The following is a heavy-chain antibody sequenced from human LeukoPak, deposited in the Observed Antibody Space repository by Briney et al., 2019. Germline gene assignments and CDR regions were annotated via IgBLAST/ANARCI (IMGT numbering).Heavy chain of an antibody. CDR1: GGTFSSYA. D-gene: IGHD2-21*02. CDR3: ASNKGDYCFDY. CDR2: IIPILGIA. Sequence: SVKVSCKASGGTFSSYAISWVRQAPGQGLEWMGRIIPILGIANYARKFQGRVTITADKSTSTAYMELSSLRSEDTVVYYCASNKGDYCFDYWGQGTLVTVSS. V-gene: IGHV1-69*04. J-gene: IGHJ4*02.